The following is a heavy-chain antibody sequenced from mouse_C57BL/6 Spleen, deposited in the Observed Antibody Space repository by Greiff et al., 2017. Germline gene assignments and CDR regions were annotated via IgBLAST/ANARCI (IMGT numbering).Heavy chain of an antibody. CDR1: GYTFTSYW. CDR3: ATYDYGVGAY. CDR2: IHPNSGST. D-gene: IGHD2-4*01. Sequence: QVQLQQPGAELVKPGASVTLSCKASGYTFTSYWMHWVKQRPGQGLEWIGMIHPNSGSTNYNEKFKSKATLTVDKSSSTAYMQLSSLTSEDSAVYYCATYDYGVGAYWGQGTLVTVSA. J-gene: IGHJ3*01. V-gene: IGHV1-64*01.